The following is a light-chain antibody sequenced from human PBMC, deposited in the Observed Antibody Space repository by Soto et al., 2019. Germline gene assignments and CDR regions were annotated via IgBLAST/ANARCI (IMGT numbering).Light chain of an antibody. CDR2: DSS. V-gene: IGKV3D-15*01. CDR3: QQCGDWPS. CDR1: QSVSSH. Sequence: EIRMTQSPATLSVSPGDNATISCRASQSVSSHVVWYQQKPGQAPSLLISDSSTRARGLPARFSGSGSGTVFPLIISRLQSDDFAVYCCQQCGDWPSFGVGTKVEI. J-gene: IGKJ4*01.